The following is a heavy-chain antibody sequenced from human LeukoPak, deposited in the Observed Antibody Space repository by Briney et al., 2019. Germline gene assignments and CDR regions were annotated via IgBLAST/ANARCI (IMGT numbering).Heavy chain of an antibody. Sequence: GGSLRLSCAASGFIFSSSWMTWVRQAPGKGLEWVASIREDGSEKTSVDSVKGRFTISRDNAKNSLYLQMDSLRAEDTAVYYCARGPTNGQAFDYWGQGTLVSVSS. CDR1: GFIFSSSW. V-gene: IGHV3-7*01. CDR2: IREDGSEK. CDR3: ARGPTNGQAFDY. D-gene: IGHD2-8*01. J-gene: IGHJ4*02.